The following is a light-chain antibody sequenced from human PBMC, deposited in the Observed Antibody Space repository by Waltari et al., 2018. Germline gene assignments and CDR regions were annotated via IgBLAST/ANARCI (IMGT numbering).Light chain of an antibody. J-gene: IGLJ1*01. CDR1: DSDVGAYAF. Sequence: QSALTQPASVSGSPGQSINISCSGTDSDVGAYAFVSWYQQHPGKAPHLIIYEVSNRPSGISNRFSASKSGNTASLTISGLQAEDEADYYCSSYTTSSAPGVFGTGTRVTVL. V-gene: IGLV2-14*01. CDR2: EVS. CDR3: SSYTTSSAPGV.